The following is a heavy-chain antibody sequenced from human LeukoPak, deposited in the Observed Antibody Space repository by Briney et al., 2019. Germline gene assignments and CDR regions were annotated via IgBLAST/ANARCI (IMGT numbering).Heavy chain of an antibody. CDR1: GDSISSSSYY. CDR3: ARARQWLGPNGWFDP. J-gene: IGHJ5*02. D-gene: IGHD6-19*01. Sequence: SETLSLTCTVSGDSISSSSYYWGWIRQPPGKGLEWIGNVYYSGSTYYNPSLKSRVTISVDTSKNQFSLNLSSATAADTAVYYCARARQWLGPNGWFDPWGQGTLVTVSS. CDR2: VYYSGST. V-gene: IGHV4-39*07.